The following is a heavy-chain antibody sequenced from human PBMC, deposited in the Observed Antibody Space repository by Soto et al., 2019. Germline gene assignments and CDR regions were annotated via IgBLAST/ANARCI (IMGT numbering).Heavy chain of an antibody. D-gene: IGHD6-6*01. J-gene: IGHJ5*02. CDR1: GFTFRDYD. Sequence: QVQLVESGGGWVRPGGSLRLSCAASGFTFRDYDMSWIRQAPGKGLEWVSCISSSGTVTNYADSVKGRFTISRDNAQNSLYGEMNSLRVEDTAVYYCARKGPRAARPNHWGQGTLVTVSS. CDR2: ISSSGTVT. V-gene: IGHV3-11*01. CDR3: ARKGPRAARPNH.